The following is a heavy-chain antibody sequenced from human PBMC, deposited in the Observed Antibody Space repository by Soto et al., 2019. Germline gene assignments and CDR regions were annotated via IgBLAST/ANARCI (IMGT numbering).Heavy chain of an antibody. J-gene: IGHJ2*01. CDR2: LSVGGGST. V-gene: IGHV3-23*01. D-gene: IGHD4-17*01. CDR1: GFTFGAFG. Sequence: PGGSRRLSCAASGFTFGAFGMAWGGQRPGNGLEWVSSLSVGGGSTYYNNSVRGRFTISRDNSNSTLFLQMNNLRAEDTAVYFCAKTHRATTAVTRYWYFDLWGRGTLVTFSS. CDR3: AKTHRATTAVTRYWYFDL.